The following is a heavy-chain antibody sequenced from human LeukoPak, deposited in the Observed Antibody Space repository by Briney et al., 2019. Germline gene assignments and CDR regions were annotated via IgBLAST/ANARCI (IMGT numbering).Heavy chain of an antibody. CDR2: IYYSGST. V-gene: IGHV4-59*01. CDR1: GGSISSYY. Sequence: PSGTLSLTCTVSGGSISSYYWSWIRQPPGKGLEWIGYIYYSGSTNYNPSLKSRVTISVDTSKNQFSLKLSSVTAADTAVYYCARGKNIVVVTGTLTIFDYWGQGTLVTVSS. CDR3: ARGKNIVVVTGTLTIFDY. J-gene: IGHJ4*02. D-gene: IGHD2-21*02.